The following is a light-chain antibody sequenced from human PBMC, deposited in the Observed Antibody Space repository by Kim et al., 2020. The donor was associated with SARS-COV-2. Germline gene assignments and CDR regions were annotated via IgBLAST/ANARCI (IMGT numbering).Light chain of an antibody. J-gene: IGLJ3*02. CDR1: NIGTKK. Sequence: LEQTDTMTCGGKNIGTKKGHWYQQRPGQAPLLVIFRDSHRPSGVSEQFSGSNAGNTASLTISRAQAENEADFYCQVWDSTTASWVFGGGTQLTVL. CDR3: QVWDSTTASWV. CDR2: RDS. V-gene: IGLV3-9*01.